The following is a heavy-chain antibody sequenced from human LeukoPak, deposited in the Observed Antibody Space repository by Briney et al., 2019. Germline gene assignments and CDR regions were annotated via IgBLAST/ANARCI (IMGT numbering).Heavy chain of an antibody. CDR1: GYTFTSYD. D-gene: IGHD3-3*01. Sequence: GASVKVSCKASGYTFTSYDINWVRQATGQGLEWMGWMNPNSGNTGYAQKLQGRVTMTTDTSTSTAYMELRSLRSDDTAVYYCARTSPYDFWSGYLSNYYYYGMDVWGQGTTVTVSS. V-gene: IGHV1-8*01. CDR3: ARTSPYDFWSGYLSNYYYYGMDV. CDR2: MNPNSGNT. J-gene: IGHJ6*02.